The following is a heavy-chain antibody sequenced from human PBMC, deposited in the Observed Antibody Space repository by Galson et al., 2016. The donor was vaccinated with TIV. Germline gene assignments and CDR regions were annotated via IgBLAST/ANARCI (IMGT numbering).Heavy chain of an antibody. CDR2: IVPLFRTT. J-gene: IGHJ6*02. CDR3: AKDRNTALDTYYYSYGMDV. D-gene: IGHD5-18*01. CDR1: GGSFSTHT. Sequence: SCKASGGSFSTHTFNWVRQAPGQGLEWMGGIVPLFRTTNYAQKFQGRVTFTADESSSTAYMEVSRLTSDDTAVYYCAKDRNTALDTYYYSYGMDVGGQGTTVTVSS. V-gene: IGHV1-69*01.